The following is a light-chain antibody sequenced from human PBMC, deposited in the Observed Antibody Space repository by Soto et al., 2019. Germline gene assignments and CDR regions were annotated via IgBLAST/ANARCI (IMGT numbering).Light chain of an antibody. Sequence: DIRITHSPSSLSGYVEDRVTITCQASQDIGNSVNWYQQRPGQAPKLLLSAASNLETGDPLRFSGSGSGTDFAFIISSLQPEDVATYFCQQYGSCPITFGQGTRLEIK. J-gene: IGKJ5*01. CDR3: QQYGSCPIT. CDR1: QDIGNS. V-gene: IGKV1-33*01. CDR2: AAS.